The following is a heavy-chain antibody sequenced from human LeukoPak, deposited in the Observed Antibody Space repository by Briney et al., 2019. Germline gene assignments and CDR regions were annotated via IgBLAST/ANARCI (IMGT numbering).Heavy chain of an antibody. CDR2: ISSSGSTI. Sequence: PGGSLRLSCAASGFTFSDYYMSWIRQAPGKGLESVSYISSSGSTIYYADSVKGRFTISRDNAKNSLYLQMNSLRDEDTAVYYCARDSSGWGGNNWFDPWGQGTLVTVSS. CDR3: ARDSSGWGGNNWFDP. CDR1: GFTFSDYY. J-gene: IGHJ5*02. V-gene: IGHV3-11*04. D-gene: IGHD6-19*01.